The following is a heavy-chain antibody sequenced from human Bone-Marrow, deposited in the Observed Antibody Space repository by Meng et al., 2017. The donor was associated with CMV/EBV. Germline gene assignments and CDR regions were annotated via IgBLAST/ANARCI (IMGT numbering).Heavy chain of an antibody. V-gene: IGHV5-10-1*01. CDR1: FTSDW. CDR2: IDPSDSYA. CDR3: ATRYYYDSSGYYYDI. Sequence: FTSDWIRLVRKMPREGQGWMGRIDPSDSYANYSQSFQGHVTISADKSISTAYLQWSSLKASDTAMYYCATRYYYDSSGYYYDIWGQGTLVTVSS. D-gene: IGHD3-22*01. J-gene: IGHJ4*02.